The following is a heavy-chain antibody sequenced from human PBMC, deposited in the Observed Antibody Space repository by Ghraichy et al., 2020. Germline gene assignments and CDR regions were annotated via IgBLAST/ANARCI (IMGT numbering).Heavy chain of an antibody. CDR3: ARQVDTAMVGKWFDP. CDR2: IIPIFGTA. D-gene: IGHD5-18*01. V-gene: IGHV1-69*13. CDR1: GGTFSSYA. J-gene: IGHJ5*02. Sequence: SVKVSCKASGGTFSSYAISWVRQAPGQGLEWMGGIIPIFGTANYAQKFQGRVTITADESTSTAYMELSSLRSEDTAVYYCARQVDTAMVGKWFDPWGQGTLVTVSS.